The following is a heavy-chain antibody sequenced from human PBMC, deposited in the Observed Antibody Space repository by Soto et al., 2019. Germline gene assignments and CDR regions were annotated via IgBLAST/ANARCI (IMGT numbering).Heavy chain of an antibody. J-gene: IGHJ6*02. CDR3: ARDGSLPSNPYYYEGIDV. D-gene: IGHD4-4*01. Sequence: QVQLVQSGAEVKKPGASVKVSCKASGYTFTSYGISWVRQAPGQGLEGMGWISAYNGNTNYAQKLQGRVTMTTDTSASTAYMELRSLRSDDTAVDYCARDGSLPSNPYYYEGIDVWGPGTTVTVSS. V-gene: IGHV1-18*04. CDR2: ISAYNGNT. CDR1: GYTFTSYG.